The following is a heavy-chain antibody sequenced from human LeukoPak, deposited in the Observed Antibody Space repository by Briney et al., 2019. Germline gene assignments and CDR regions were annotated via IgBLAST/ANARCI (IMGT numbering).Heavy chain of an antibody. V-gene: IGHV1-69*13. CDR2: IIPIFGTA. CDR1: GGTFSSYA. D-gene: IGHD3-22*01. Sequence: SVKVSCKASGGTFSSYAISWVRQAPGQGLEWMGGIIPIFGTANYAQKFQGRVTITADESTSTAYMGLSSLRSEDTAVYYCARSRLAGYYDSSGYVSGAFDIWGQGTMVTVSS. CDR3: ARSRLAGYYDSSGYVSGAFDI. J-gene: IGHJ3*02.